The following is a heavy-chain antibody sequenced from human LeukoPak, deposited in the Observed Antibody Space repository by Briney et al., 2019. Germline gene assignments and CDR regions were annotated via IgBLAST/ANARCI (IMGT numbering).Heavy chain of an antibody. CDR1: GGSISSSSYY. J-gene: IGHJ4*02. CDR2: IYYSGST. Sequence: SETLSLTCTVSGGSISSSSYYWGWIRQPPGKGLEWSGSIYYSGSTYYNPSLKSRVTISVDTSKNQFSLKLSSVTAADTAVYYCARHVGRSGSYDRGQGTLVTVSS. CDR3: ARHVGRSGSYD. D-gene: IGHD1-26*01. V-gene: IGHV4-39*01.